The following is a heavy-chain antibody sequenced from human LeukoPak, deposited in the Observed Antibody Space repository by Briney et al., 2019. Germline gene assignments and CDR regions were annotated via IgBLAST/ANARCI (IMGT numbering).Heavy chain of an antibody. V-gene: IGHV5-51*01. Sequence: GESLKISCRGSGYTFSGYWIAWVRQMPGKGLEWMGIIFTDDSDTTYSPSFQGQVTMSADKSISTAYLQWSSLKASDTAMYYCARQNRYCSSTNCYGDLDYWGQGSLVTVSS. CDR3: ARQNRYCSSTNCYGDLDY. D-gene: IGHD2-2*01. J-gene: IGHJ4*02. CDR1: GYTFSGYW. CDR2: IFTDDSDT.